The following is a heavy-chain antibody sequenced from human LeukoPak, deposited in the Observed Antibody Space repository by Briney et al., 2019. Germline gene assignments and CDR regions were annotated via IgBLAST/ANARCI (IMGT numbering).Heavy chain of an antibody. D-gene: IGHD5/OR15-5a*01. J-gene: IGHJ4*02. CDR2: IYYSGST. CDR3: AGAVSVYYFDY. CDR1: DGSISSGGYY. Sequence: SQTLSLTCTVSDGSISSGGYYWSWIRQHPGKGLEWIGYIYYSGSTYYNPSLKSRVTISVDTSKNQFSLKLSSVTAADTAVYYRAGAVSVYYFDYWGQGTLVTVSS. V-gene: IGHV4-31*03.